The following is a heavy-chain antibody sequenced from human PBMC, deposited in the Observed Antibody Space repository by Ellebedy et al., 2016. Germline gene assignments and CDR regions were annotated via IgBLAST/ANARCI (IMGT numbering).Heavy chain of an antibody. V-gene: IGHV3-21*01. CDR3: AREGYGDYKIPPPDDAFDI. D-gene: IGHD4-17*01. J-gene: IGHJ3*02. Sequence: GESLKISCAASGFTFSSYSMNWVRQAPGKGLEWVSSISSSSSYIYYADSVKGRFTISRDNAKNSLYLQMNSLRAEDTAVYYCAREGYGDYKIPPPDDAFDIWGQGTMVTVSS. CDR2: ISSSSSYI. CDR1: GFTFSSYS.